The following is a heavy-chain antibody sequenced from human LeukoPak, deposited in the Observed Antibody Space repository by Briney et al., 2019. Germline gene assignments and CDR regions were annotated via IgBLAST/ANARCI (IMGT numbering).Heavy chain of an antibody. D-gene: IGHD3-22*01. CDR2: IYHSGST. CDR1: GVSISSGDYS. J-gene: IGHJ4*02. CDR3: ARMDSSGYYFGVDY. Sequence: SQTLSLTCAVSGVSISSGDYSWSWIRQPPGKGLEWIGYIYHSGSTYYNPSLKSRVTISVDRSKNQFSLKLSSATAADTAVYYCARMDSSGYYFGVDYWGQGTLVTVSS. V-gene: IGHV4-30-2*01.